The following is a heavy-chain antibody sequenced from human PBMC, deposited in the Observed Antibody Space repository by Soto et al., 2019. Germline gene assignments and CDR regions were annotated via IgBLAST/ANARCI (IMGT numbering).Heavy chain of an antibody. J-gene: IGHJ4*02. V-gene: IGHV3-48*03. CDR3: ATAYYYDSSGYYQDDY. CDR1: GFTFSSYE. D-gene: IGHD3-22*01. CDR2: ISSSGSTI. Sequence: GGSLSLSCASSGFTFSSYEMNWVRQAPGKGLEWVSYISSSGSTIYYADSVKGRFTISRDNAKNSLYLQMNSLRAEDTAVYYCATAYYYDSSGYYQDDYWGQGTLVTVSS.